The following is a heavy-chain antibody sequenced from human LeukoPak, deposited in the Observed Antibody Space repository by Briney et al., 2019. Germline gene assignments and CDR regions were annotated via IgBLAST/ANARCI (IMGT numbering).Heavy chain of an antibody. CDR2: IYYSGST. CDR3: ARVGQQLVSGSYYFDY. J-gene: IGHJ4*02. V-gene: IGHV4-59*01. Sequence: SETLSLTCTVSGGSISSYYWSWIRQPPGKGLEWIGYIYYSGSTNYNPSLKSRVTISVDTSKNQFSLKLSSVTAADTAVYYCARVGQQLVSGSYYFDYWDQGTLVTVSS. D-gene: IGHD6-13*01. CDR1: GGSISSYY.